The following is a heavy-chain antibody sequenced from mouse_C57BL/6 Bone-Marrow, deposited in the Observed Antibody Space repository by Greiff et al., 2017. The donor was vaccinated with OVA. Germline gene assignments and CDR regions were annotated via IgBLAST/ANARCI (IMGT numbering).Heavy chain of an antibody. D-gene: IGHD2-3*01. J-gene: IGHJ2*01. CDR1: GFTFSDAW. Sequence: EVKLMESGGGLVQPGGSMKLSCAASGFTFSDAWMDWVRQSPEKGLEWVAEIRNKANTHATYYAESVKGRFTISRDDSKSSVYLQMNSLRAEDTGIYYCTIDYDGFDYWGQGTTLTVSS. CDR2: IRNKANTHAT. CDR3: TIDYDGFDY. V-gene: IGHV6-6*01.